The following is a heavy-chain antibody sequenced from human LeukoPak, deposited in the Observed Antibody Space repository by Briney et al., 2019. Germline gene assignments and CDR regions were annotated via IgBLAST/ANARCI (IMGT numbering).Heavy chain of an antibody. J-gene: IGHJ4*02. CDR2: ISDDETYK. D-gene: IGHD2-15*01. Sequence: GGSLRLSCAASGFTFSSYGMHWVRQAPGKGLEWVTAISDDETYKFYADSVKGRFTISRDNSKNTLYLQMNSLRVEDTAMYYCTRRMLRKTPDYWGQGMLVTVSS. CDR1: GFTFSSYG. CDR3: TRRMLRKTPDY. V-gene: IGHV3-30*03.